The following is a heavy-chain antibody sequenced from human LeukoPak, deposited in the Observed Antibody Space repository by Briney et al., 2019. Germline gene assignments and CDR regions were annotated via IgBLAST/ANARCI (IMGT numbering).Heavy chain of an antibody. D-gene: IGHD1-26*01. V-gene: IGHV4-4*07. CDR2: ISTSGST. CDR3: AREATVVGATII. J-gene: IGHJ4*02. Sequence: KPSETLSLTCTVSGDSVSTYYWSWIRQSAGKGLEWIGHISTSGSTTYNPSLKSRVSMSVDTSKKQSSLQLSSVTAADAAVYYCAREATVVGATIIWGQGALVTVSS. CDR1: GDSVSTYY.